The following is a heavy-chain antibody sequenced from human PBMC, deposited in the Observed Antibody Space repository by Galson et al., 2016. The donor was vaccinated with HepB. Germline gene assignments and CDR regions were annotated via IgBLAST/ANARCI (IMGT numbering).Heavy chain of an antibody. CDR2: ISGDKGNT. CDR1: GYTLTSHG. D-gene: IGHD2/OR15-2a*01. CDR3: ARVNTDYYYGMDV. J-gene: IGHJ6*02. Sequence: SVKVSCKAYGYTLTSHGISRVRQAPGQGLEWMGWISGDKGNTHYAQKLQGRVTMTRDTSTSTAYMELRSLRSDDTAVYYCARVNTDYYYGMDVWGQGTTVTVSS. V-gene: IGHV1-18*01.